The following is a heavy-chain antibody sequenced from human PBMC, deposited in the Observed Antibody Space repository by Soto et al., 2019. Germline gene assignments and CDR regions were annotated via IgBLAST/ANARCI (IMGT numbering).Heavy chain of an antibody. CDR3: ARDPYDYGDYGADY. CDR1: GFTFSSYA. J-gene: IGHJ4*02. CDR2: ISYDGSNK. Sequence: ESGGGVVQPGRSLRLSCAASGFTFSSYAMHWVRQAPGKGLEWVAVISYDGSNKYYADSVKGRFTISRDNSKNTLYLQMNSLRAEDTAVYYCARDPYDYGDYGADYWGQGTLVTVSS. V-gene: IGHV3-30-3*01. D-gene: IGHD4-17*01.